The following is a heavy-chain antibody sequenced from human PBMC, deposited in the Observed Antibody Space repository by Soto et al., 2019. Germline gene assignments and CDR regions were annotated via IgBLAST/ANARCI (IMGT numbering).Heavy chain of an antibody. J-gene: IGHJ4*02. CDR3: ARLRYYYDSTPYSGGQPADY. D-gene: IGHD3-22*01. CDR1: GFTLRSYA. V-gene: IGHV3-30-3*01. Sequence: GGSLRLSCAASGFTLRSYAMPWVRQDTGKGPERVAFLSHDGNNTYYADSVKGRFSTSRDNSKNTLYLYKNSLRTEDTAMDYCARLRYYYDSTPYSGGQPADYWGLGTLIAVSS. CDR2: LSHDGNNT.